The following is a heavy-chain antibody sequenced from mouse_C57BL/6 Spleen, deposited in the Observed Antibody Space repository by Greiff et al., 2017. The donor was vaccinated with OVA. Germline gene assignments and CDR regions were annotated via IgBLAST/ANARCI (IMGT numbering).Heavy chain of an antibody. Sequence: VKPGPSVKISCKASGFTFTDYYMHWVKQSHGKSLEWIGLVYPYNGGTSYNQKFKGKATLTVDTSSSTAYMELNSLTSEDSAVYYCARDYYGNSDWFFDVWGTGTTVTVSS. CDR1: GFTFTDYY. CDR3: ARDYYGNSDWFFDV. V-gene: IGHV1-36*01. D-gene: IGHD1-1*01. J-gene: IGHJ1*03. CDR2: VYPYNGGT.